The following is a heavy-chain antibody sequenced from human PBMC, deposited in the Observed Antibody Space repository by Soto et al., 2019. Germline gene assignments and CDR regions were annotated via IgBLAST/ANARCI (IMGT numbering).Heavy chain of an antibody. D-gene: IGHD3-22*01. CDR3: ARLAVSSGYYYDY. Sequence: EXLKIYCKSSGYXCTRYWLVWVRHMPGKGLEWMGIIYPGYSDTRYSPSFQFQVTISADKSIRTAYLQWSSLKASYTAMYYCARLAVSSGYYYDYWGQGTLATVSS. J-gene: IGHJ4*02. CDR2: IYPGYSDT. V-gene: IGHV5-51*01. CDR1: GYXCTRYW.